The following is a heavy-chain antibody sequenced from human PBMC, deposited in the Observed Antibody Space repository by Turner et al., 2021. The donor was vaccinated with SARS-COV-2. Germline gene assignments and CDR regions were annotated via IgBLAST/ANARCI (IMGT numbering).Heavy chain of an antibody. V-gene: IGHV4-34*01. CDR3: AGGQQWLVRGLFDY. CDR1: GGSFSGYY. D-gene: IGHD6-19*01. J-gene: IGHJ4*02. Sequence: QVQLQQWGAGLLTPSETLSLTCAVYGGSFSGYYWSWIRQPPGKGLEWIGEIHHSGSSNYNPSLKSRVTISVDTSKNQFALRLSSVTAADTAVYYCAGGQQWLVRGLFDYWGQGTLVTVSS. CDR2: IHHSGSS.